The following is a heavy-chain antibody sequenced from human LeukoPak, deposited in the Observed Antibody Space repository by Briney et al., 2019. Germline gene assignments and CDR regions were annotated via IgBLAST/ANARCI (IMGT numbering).Heavy chain of an antibody. CDR2: IYYSGST. CDR3: ARVGGRRDGYNLDY. J-gene: IGHJ4*02. V-gene: IGHV4-59*08. D-gene: IGHD5-24*01. CDR1: GGSISTYY. Sequence: SETLSLTCTVSGGSISTYYGNWIRQAPGKGLEWIGYIYYSGSTYYNPSLKSRVTISVDTSKNQFSLKLSSVTAADTAVYYCARVGGRRDGYNLDYWGQGTLVTVSS.